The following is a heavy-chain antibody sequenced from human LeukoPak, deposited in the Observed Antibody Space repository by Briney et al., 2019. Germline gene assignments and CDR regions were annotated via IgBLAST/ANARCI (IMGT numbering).Heavy chain of an antibody. V-gene: IGHV3-21*01. CDR3: ARFPAGAAAGTGS. D-gene: IGHD6-13*01. CDR1: GFTFSGYS. J-gene: IGHJ4*02. Sequence: GGSLRLSCTASGFTFSGYSMNWIRQAPGKGLEWVSSFGTRSTSIYHAGSVKGRFAISRDNAKNLLYLQMNSLRAEDTAVYYCARFPAGAAAGTGSWGQGTLVTVSS. CDR2: FGTRSTSI.